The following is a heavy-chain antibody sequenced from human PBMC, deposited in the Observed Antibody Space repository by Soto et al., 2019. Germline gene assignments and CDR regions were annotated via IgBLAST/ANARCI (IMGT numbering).Heavy chain of an antibody. V-gene: IGHV4-59*08. CDR3: ARHRDYDFWSGYYGYYGMDV. CDR1: GGSISSYY. Sequence: SETLSLTCTVSGGSISSYYWSWIRQPPGKGLEWIGYIYYSGSTNYNPSLKSRVTISVDTSKNQFSLKLSSVTAADTAVYYCARHRDYDFWSGYYGYYGMDVWGQGTTVTVSS. D-gene: IGHD3-3*01. CDR2: IYYSGST. J-gene: IGHJ6*02.